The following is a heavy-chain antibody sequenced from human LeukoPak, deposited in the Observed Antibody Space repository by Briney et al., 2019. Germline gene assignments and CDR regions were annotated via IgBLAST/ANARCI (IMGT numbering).Heavy chain of an antibody. V-gene: IGHV5-51*01. CDR1: GYIFTSYW. CDR2: IYPGDSDT. CDR3: ARREVRGVKAFDI. Sequence: GASLQISCQGSGYIFTSYWIGWGRQLPGKGEEGMGIIYPGDSDTRYSPSCEGQVTISAEKSSRTAYLQLSTLKASDTAMYSCARREVRGVKAFDIWGQGTMVTVSS. J-gene: IGHJ3*02. D-gene: IGHD3-10*01.